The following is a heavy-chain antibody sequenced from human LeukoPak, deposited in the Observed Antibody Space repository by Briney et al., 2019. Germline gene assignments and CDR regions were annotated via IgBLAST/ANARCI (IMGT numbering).Heavy chain of an antibody. V-gene: IGHV3-23*01. CDR1: GFTFTSYA. CDR3: AKDGAGSSNRYFQH. J-gene: IGHJ1*01. D-gene: IGHD2-15*01. CDR2: ISDSGDYT. Sequence: PGGSLRLSCAASGFTFTSYAMNWVRHAPGKGLEWVSVISDSGDYTYYADSVKGRFTISRDNSKNTLYLQMNSLRAEDTAIYYCAKDGAGSSNRYFQHGGQGTLVTVSS.